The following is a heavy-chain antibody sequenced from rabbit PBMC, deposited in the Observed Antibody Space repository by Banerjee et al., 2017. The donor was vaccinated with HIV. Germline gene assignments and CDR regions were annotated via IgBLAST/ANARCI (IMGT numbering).Heavy chain of an antibody. CDR2: IGAAST. J-gene: IGHJ4*01. V-gene: IGHV1S45*01. Sequence: QEQLEESGGGLVKPEGSLTLTCKASGFDLSSGYDVCWVRQAPGKGLEWIACIGAASTYYATWAKGRFTISKTSSTTVTLQMTSLTAADTATYFCARDGADSNYSFNLWGQGTLVTVS. CDR1: GFDLSSGYD. D-gene: IGHD8-1*01. CDR3: ARDGADSNYSFNL.